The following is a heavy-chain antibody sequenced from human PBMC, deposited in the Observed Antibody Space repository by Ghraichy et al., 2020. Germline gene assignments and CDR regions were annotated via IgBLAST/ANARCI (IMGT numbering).Heavy chain of an antibody. Sequence: GSLRLSCNVSGDSISSSYYHWGWIRQPPGQGLEWIGSIYYSGTTYYNPSLKSRVTISVDTSKNQFSLNLSSVTAADTAMYYCARSRSGGLMITFGGIVARLDVWGKGTTVTVSS. CDR1: GDSISSSYYH. CDR3: ARSRSGGLMITFGGIVARLDV. CDR2: IYYSGTT. D-gene: IGHD3-16*02. V-gene: IGHV4-39*01. J-gene: IGHJ6*04.